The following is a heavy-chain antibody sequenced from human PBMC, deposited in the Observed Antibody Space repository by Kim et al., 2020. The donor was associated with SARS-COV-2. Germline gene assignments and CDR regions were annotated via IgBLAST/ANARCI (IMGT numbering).Heavy chain of an antibody. D-gene: IGHD6-6*01. J-gene: IGHJ5*02. Sequence: SETLSLTCAVYGGSFSGYYWSWIRQPPGKGLEWIGEINHSGSTNYNPSLKSRVTISVDTSKNQFSLKLSSVTAADTAVYDCARGGSSSFDPWGQGTLVTVSS. CDR3: ARGGSSSFDP. V-gene: IGHV4-34*01. CDR1: GGSFSGYY. CDR2: INHSGST.